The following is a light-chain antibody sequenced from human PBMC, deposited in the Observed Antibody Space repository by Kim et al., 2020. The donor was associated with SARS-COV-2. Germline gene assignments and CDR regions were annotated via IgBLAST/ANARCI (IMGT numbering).Light chain of an antibody. J-gene: IGKJ1*01. V-gene: IGKV3-11*01. CDR1: QSVGSY. CDR3: QQRNDWPQT. CDR2: DAS. Sequence: LSPGERATLSCRARQSVGSYLAWYQQKPGQAPRLLIYDASNRATAIPDRFTGSGSGTDFTLTISSLEPEDCAVYFCQQRNDWPQTFGQGTKVDIK.